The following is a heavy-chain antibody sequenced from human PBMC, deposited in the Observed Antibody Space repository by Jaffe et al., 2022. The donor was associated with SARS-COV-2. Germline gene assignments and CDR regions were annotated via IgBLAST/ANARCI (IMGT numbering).Heavy chain of an antibody. V-gene: IGHV3-48*02. Sequence: DVQLVESGGGLVQPGGSLRLSCAASGFTFSSYSMNWVRQAPGKGLEWISYISGSSTIYYADSVKGRFTVSRDNARNSLYLQMNSLRDEDTAVYYCARGGNVVVVPGVLGRKNYYSNMDVWGQGTTVTVSS. CDR1: GFTFSSYS. CDR3: ARGGNVVVVPGVLGRKNYYSNMDV. D-gene: IGHD2-2*01. CDR2: ISGSSTI. J-gene: IGHJ6*02.